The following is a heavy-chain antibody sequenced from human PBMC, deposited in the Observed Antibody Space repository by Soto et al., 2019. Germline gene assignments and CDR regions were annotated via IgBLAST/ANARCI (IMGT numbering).Heavy chain of an antibody. CDR3: AKDYRHDY. Sequence: PGGSLRLSCAASGFTFTSNDMNWVRQAPGKGLEWVSGVRGTGDNTYYADSVKGRFTISRDDSKNLLYLHMNSLRAEDTAIYYCAKDYRHDYWGQGTLVTVSS. CDR2: VRGTGDNT. D-gene: IGHD4-4*01. V-gene: IGHV3-23*01. J-gene: IGHJ4*02. CDR1: GFTFTSND.